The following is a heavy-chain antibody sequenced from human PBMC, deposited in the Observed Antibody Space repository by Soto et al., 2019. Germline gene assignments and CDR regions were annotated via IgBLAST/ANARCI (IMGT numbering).Heavy chain of an antibody. CDR1: GGSFSGYY. D-gene: IGHD6-13*01. J-gene: IGHJ4*02. CDR2: INHSGST. CDR3: ARVSSSSWYAADY. Sequence: QVQLQQWGAGLLKPSETLSLTCAVYGGSFSGYYWSWIRQPPGKGLEWIGEINHSGSTNYNPSLKSRVTISVDTSKNQFSLKLSSVTAADTAVYYCARVSSSSWYAADYWGQGTLVTVSS. V-gene: IGHV4-34*01.